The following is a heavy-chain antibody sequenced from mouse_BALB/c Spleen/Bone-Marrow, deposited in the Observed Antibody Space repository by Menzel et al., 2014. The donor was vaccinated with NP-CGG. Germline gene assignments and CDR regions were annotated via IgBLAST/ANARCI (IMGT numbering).Heavy chain of an antibody. CDR3: ARSRDGYFDV. V-gene: IGHV1S41*01. CDR2: IAPGSGST. Sequence: DLVKPGPSVQLSCKASGYTFTSYWINWIKQRPGQGLEWIGRIAPGSGSTYYNEMFKGKATLTVDTSSSTAYIQLSSLSSEDSAVYFCARSRDGYFDVWGAGTTVTVSS. CDR1: GYTFTSYW. J-gene: IGHJ1*01.